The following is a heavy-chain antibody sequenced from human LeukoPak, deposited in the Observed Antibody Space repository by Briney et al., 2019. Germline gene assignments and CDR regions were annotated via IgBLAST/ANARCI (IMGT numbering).Heavy chain of an antibody. Sequence: PSETLSLTCTVSGGSISSYYWSWIRQPAGKGLEWIGRIYTSGSTNYNPSLKSRATMSVDTSKNQFSLKLSSVTAADTAVYYCARDPNGPERSEVHITIFGVVTSERGYFDYWGQGTLVTVSS. CDR3: ARDPNGPERSEVHITIFGVVTSERGYFDY. V-gene: IGHV4-4*07. J-gene: IGHJ4*02. CDR2: IYTSGST. D-gene: IGHD3-3*01. CDR1: GGSISSYY.